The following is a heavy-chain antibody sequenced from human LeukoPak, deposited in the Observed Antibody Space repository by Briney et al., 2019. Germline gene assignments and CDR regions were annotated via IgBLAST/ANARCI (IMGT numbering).Heavy chain of an antibody. V-gene: IGHV4-39*07. J-gene: IGHJ4*02. D-gene: IGHD4-23*01. CDR2: IYYSGST. CDR3: ARSYGGH. CDR1: GGSMSSRSYY. Sequence: SETLSLTCTVSGGSMSSRSYYWGWIRQPPGKGLEWIGSIYYSGSTNYNPSLKSRVTISLDTSKNEFSLKLSSVTAADTAVYYCARSYGGHWDQGTLVTVSS.